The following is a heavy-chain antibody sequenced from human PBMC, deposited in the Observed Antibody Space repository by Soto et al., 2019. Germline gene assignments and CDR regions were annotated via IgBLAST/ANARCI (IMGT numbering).Heavy chain of an antibody. Sequence: PSETLSLTCTVSGGSISSSSYYWGWIRQPPGKGLEWIGSIYYSGSTYYNPSLKSRVTISVDTSKNQFSLKLSSVTAADTAVYYCARFPYSSSWYRGHYYGMDVWGQGTTVTVSS. CDR3: ARFPYSSSWYRGHYYGMDV. CDR2: IYYSGST. D-gene: IGHD6-13*01. CDR1: GGSISSSSYY. J-gene: IGHJ6*02. V-gene: IGHV4-39*01.